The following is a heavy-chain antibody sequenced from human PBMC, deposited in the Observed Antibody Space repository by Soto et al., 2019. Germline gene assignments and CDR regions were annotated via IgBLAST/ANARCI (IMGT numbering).Heavy chain of an antibody. CDR1: GYTFTSYG. V-gene: IGHV1-18*01. Sequence: ASVKVSCKASGYTFTSYGISWVRQAPGQGLEWMGWISAYNGNTNYAQKLQGRVTMTTDTSTSTAYMDLRSLISDDTAVYYCARRGSEVVVVAALIYYYYYMDVWGKGTTVTVSS. D-gene: IGHD2-15*01. CDR2: ISAYNGNT. J-gene: IGHJ6*03. CDR3: ARRGSEVVVVAALIYYYYYMDV.